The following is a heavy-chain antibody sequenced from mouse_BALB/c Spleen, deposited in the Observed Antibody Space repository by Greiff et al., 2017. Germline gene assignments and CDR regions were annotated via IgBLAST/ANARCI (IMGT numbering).Heavy chain of an antibody. V-gene: IGHV5-6-5*01. CDR3: ARVREYGNYDYFDY. Sequence: DVMLVESGGGLVKPGGSLKLSCAASGFTFSSYAMSWVRQTPEKRLEWVASISSGGSTYYPDSVKGRFTISRDNARNILYLQMSSLRSEDTAMYYCARVREYGNYDYFDYWGQGTTLTVSS. J-gene: IGHJ2*01. CDR1: GFTFSSYA. CDR2: ISSGGST. D-gene: IGHD2-10*02.